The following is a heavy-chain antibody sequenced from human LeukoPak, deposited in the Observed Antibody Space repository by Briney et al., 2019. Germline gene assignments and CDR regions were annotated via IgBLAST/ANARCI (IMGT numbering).Heavy chain of an antibody. CDR3: VKRYSGYEVFYYYYYMDV. D-gene: IGHD5-12*01. J-gene: IGHJ6*03. V-gene: IGHV3-30*02. CDR2: IRYDGSNK. CDR1: GFTFSSYG. Sequence: QPGGSLRLSCAASGFTFSSYGMHWVRQAPGKGLEWVAFIRYDGSNKYYADSVKGRFTISRDNSKNTLYLHMTSLRAEDTAVYYCVKRYSGYEVFYYYYYMDVWGKGNTVTVSS.